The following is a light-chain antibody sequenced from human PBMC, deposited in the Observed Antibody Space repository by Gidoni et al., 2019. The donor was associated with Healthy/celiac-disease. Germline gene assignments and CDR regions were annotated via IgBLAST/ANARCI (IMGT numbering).Light chain of an antibody. CDR1: QSVSSSY. V-gene: IGKV3-20*01. CDR3: QQYGSSPQT. Sequence: EIVLTQSPGTLSLSPGERATLSCRASQSVSSSYFAWYQQKPGQAPRLLIYVSSSRATGIPDRFSGSGSWTDFTLTISILEPEVFAVYYCQQYGSSPQTFGQGTKLEIK. CDR2: VSS. J-gene: IGKJ2*01.